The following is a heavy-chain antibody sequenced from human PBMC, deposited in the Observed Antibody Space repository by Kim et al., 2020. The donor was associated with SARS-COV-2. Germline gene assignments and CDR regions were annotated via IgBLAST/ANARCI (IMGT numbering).Heavy chain of an antibody. J-gene: IGHJ5*02. D-gene: IGHD4-17*01. V-gene: IGHV3-48*02. CDR1: GFTFSSYS. CDR3: ARPDDYGDYAPKT. CDR2: INSGSTTI. Sequence: RGSLRLSCEASGFTFSSYSMNWVRQAPGKGLEWVSYINSGSTTIYYADSVKGRFTISRDNAKNSLYLQMNSLRDEDTAVYYCARPDDYGDYAPKTWGQGTLVTVSS.